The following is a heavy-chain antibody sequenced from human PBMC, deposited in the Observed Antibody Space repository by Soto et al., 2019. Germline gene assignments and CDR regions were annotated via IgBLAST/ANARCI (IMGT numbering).Heavy chain of an antibody. CDR2: IIPMLPVT. CDR1: GGTFNTYT. V-gene: IGHV1-69*02. J-gene: IGHJ3*01. CDR3: SIGSWSAETFDV. D-gene: IGHD2-2*01. Sequence: QVHLIQSGAEVKKPGCSVKVSCKAAGGTFNTYTLFWVRQAPGHGLEWMGRIIPMLPVTNSAQKFQGRLTLTAHKSTGTAFIELTSLTSDDTAVYYCSIGSWSAETFDVWGQGTMVTVSS.